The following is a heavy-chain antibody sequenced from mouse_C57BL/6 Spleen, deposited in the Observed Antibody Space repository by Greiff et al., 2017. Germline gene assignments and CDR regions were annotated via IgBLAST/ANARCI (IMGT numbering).Heavy chain of an antibody. V-gene: IGHV5-9*01. CDR1: GFTFSSYT. CDR3: ARHPTGNHFDY. CDR2: ISGGGGNT. J-gene: IGHJ2*01. Sequence: EVKLVESGGGLVKPGGSLKLSCAASGFTFSSYTMSWVRQTPEKRLEWVATISGGGGNTYYPDSVKGRFTISRDNAKNTLYLQMSSLRSEDTALYYCARHPTGNHFDYWGQGTTLTVSS. D-gene: IGHD1-1*01.